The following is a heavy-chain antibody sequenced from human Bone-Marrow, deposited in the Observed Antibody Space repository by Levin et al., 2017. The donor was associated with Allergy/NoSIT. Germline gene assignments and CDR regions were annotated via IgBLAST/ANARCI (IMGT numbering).Heavy chain of an antibody. J-gene: IGHJ4*02. CDR3: ATDGNTYFDY. V-gene: IGHV3-33*01. CDR1: GSTFSNYG. Sequence: GGSLRLSCAASGSTFSNYGMHWVRHTPANGLEWVAVISHDENFRDYTDSAKGRFTISRDNSKNTLSLHMNSLRAEDTAMYYCATDGNTYFDYWGQGTLVTVSS. CDR2: ISHDENFR.